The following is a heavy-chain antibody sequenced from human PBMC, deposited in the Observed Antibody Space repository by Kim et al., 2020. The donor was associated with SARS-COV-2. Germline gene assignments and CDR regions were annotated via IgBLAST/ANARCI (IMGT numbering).Heavy chain of an antibody. CDR1: GYTLSNYA. CDR3: ARLALFSGGTGEDY. CDR2: INTNTGKP. J-gene: IGHJ4*02. V-gene: IGHV7-4-1*02. Sequence: ASVKVSCKASGYTLSNYAMNWVRQAPGQGPEWMGWINTNTGKPTYAQGFTGRVVFSLDTSVSTAYLQISRLKADDTAIYYCARLALFSGGTGEDYWGQGTPVTVSS. D-gene: IGHD3-10*01.